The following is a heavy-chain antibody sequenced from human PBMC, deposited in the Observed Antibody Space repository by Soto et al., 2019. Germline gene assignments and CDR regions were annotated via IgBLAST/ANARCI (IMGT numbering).Heavy chain of an antibody. CDR1: GFTFSNYG. CDR3: ASDLVGASDSYGLDV. Sequence: HPVWSLRLSCASYGFTFSNYGMHWVRQAPGKGLEWVAIIWHDGNNKYYADSVRGRFIISRDNSKNRLYLQMNSLRAEDTAVYYCASDLVGASDSYGLDVWGQGTPVTVSS. CDR2: IWHDGNNK. J-gene: IGHJ6*02. V-gene: IGHV3-33*01. D-gene: IGHD1-26*01.